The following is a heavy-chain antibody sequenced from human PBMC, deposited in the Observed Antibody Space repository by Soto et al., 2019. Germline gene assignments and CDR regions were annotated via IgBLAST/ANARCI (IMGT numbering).Heavy chain of an antibody. CDR3: VKDHISSGWPTVDH. CDR1: GFTFADYH. Sequence: GGSLRLSCAASGFTFADYHMNWVRQAPGKGLEWVSSFHSGGSTYYADSVKGRFTISRDNFQNTLYLQMNSLRAEDTAIYYCVKDHISSGWPTVDHWGLGTLVTVSS. V-gene: IGHV3-23*01. D-gene: IGHD6-19*01. J-gene: IGHJ4*02. CDR2: FHSGGST.